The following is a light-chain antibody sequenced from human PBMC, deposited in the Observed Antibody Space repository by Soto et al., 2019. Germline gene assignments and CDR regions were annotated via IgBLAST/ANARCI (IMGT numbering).Light chain of an antibody. CDR1: QSITSNF. Sequence: EIVLTQSPGTLSLSPGERATLSCRASQSITSNFLAWYQQEPGQAPWLLIYGASTRAAGVPDRFSGSGSGTDFTLTITRLEPEDFAVYYCQQYGRSPLMYTFGQGTKL. CDR3: QQYGRSPLMYT. CDR2: GAS. J-gene: IGKJ2*01. V-gene: IGKV3-20*01.